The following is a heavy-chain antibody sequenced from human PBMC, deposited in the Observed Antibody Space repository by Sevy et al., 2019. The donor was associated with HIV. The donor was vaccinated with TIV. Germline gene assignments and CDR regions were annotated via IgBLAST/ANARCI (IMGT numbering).Heavy chain of an antibody. CDR2: MSYNGNKK. CDR1: GFSFSRSP. CDR3: AREGVLMGGAIVSYGMDV. V-gene: IGHV3-30*04. D-gene: IGHD3-16*02. J-gene: IGHJ6*02. Sequence: GGSLRLSCAASGFSFSRSPMHWVRQAPGKGLEWVAVMSYNGNKKYNGDSVKGRFTISRGDSKNTLYLQMNSLRAEDTAVYYCAREGVLMGGAIVSYGMDVWGQGTTVTVSS.